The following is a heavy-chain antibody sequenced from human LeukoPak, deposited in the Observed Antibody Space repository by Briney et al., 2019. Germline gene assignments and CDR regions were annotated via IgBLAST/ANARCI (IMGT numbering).Heavy chain of an antibody. CDR1: GFTFSSYG. CDR3: AKVRGQWDAFDI. CDR2: IRYDGSNK. J-gene: IGHJ3*02. Sequence: PGGSLRLSCVASGFTFSSYGMHWVRQAPGKGLEWVAFIRYDGSNKYYADSVKGRFTISRDNSKNTLYLQMNSLRAEDTAVYYCAKVRGQWDAFDIWGQGTMVTVSS. D-gene: IGHD6-19*01. V-gene: IGHV3-30*02.